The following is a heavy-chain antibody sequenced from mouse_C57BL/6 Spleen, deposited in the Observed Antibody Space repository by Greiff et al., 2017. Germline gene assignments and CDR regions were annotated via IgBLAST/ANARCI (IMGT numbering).Heavy chain of an antibody. V-gene: IGHV1-47*01. CDR2: FLPYTDDN. D-gene: IGHD6-2*01. J-gene: IGHJ2*01. CDR3: ARGNSLYFDY. CDR1: GYTFTTYP. Sequence: QVQLQQSGAELVKPGASVKMSCTASGYTFTTYPIEWMQPNHGKSLEWIGNFLPYTDDNKYNEKLKGKATLTVENSSSTVYLELSRLTSDYSAVYYCARGNSLYFDYWGQGTTLTVSS.